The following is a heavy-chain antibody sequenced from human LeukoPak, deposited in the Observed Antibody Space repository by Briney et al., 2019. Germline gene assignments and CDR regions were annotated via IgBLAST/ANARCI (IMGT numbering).Heavy chain of an antibody. D-gene: IGHD6-19*01. J-gene: IGHJ6*02. CDR3: ARDAVAGTYGMDV. CDR1: GYTFTSYG. V-gene: IGHV1-18*01. Sequence: PMASVKVSCKASGYTFTSYGISWVRQAPGRGLEWMGWISAYNGNTNYAQKLQDRVTMTTDTSTSTAYMELRSLRSDDTAVYYCARDAVAGTYGMDVWGQGTTVTVSS. CDR2: ISAYNGNT.